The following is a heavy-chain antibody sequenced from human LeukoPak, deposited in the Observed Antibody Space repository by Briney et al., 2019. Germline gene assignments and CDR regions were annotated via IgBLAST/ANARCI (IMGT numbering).Heavy chain of an antibody. J-gene: IGHJ4*02. CDR2: IYYSGST. V-gene: IGHV4-39*01. CDR3: ARSKGLGGNYFDY. D-gene: IGHD3-16*01. CDR1: GGSISSGDYY. Sequence: SETLSLTCTVSGGSISSGDYYWGWIRQPPGKGLEWIGSIYYSGSTYYNPSLKSRVTISVDTSKNQFSLKLSSVTAADTAVYYCARSKGLGGNYFDYWGQGTLVTVSS.